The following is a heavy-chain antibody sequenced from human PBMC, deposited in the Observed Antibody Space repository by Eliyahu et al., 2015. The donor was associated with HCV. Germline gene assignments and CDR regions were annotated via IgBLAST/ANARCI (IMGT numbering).Heavy chain of an antibody. Sequence: QVQLVQSGPEVRKPGSSVKVSCTDSGGSFSSYTLCWVRQAPGQRPEWMGGIIPMYGTPRYAQKFQGRVTITADEGTRTAYMELRSLKSDDTAMYYCAREVATTYYWFDPWGQXTLVIVSS. CDR3: AREVATTYYWFDP. J-gene: IGHJ5*02. CDR2: IIPMYGTP. V-gene: IGHV1-69*01. CDR1: GGSFSSYT. D-gene: IGHD5-12*01.